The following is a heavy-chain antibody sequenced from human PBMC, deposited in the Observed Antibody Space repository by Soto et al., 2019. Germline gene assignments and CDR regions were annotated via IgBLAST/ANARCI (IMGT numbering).Heavy chain of an antibody. J-gene: IGHJ5*02. Sequence: GVSLRLSCAASGFTFSSYAMHWVRQAPGKGLEWVAVISYDGSNKYYADSVKGRFTISRDNSKNTLYLQMNSLRAEDTAVYYCARVRLAAANNWFDPWGQGTLVTVSS. D-gene: IGHD6-13*01. CDR3: ARVRLAAANNWFDP. CDR1: GFTFSSYA. V-gene: IGHV3-30-3*01. CDR2: ISYDGSNK.